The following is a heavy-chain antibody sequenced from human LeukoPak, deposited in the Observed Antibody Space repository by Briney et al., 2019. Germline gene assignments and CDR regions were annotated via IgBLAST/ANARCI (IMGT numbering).Heavy chain of an antibody. Sequence: GSSVKVSCKASGGTFSSYAISWVRQAPGQGLEWMGGIIPIFGTANYAQKFQGRVTITADESTSTAYMEVSSLRSEDTAVYCCARGGSWYYYGMDVWGQGTTVTVSS. CDR3: ARGGSWYYYGMDV. J-gene: IGHJ6*02. CDR2: IIPIFGTA. D-gene: IGHD6-13*01. V-gene: IGHV1-69*01. CDR1: GGTFSSYA.